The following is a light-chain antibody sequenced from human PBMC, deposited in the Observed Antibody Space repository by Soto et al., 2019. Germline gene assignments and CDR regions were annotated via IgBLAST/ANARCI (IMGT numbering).Light chain of an antibody. CDR1: SSDVGGSKY. CDR3: CSFTTSSTDV. Sequence: QSALTQPASVSGSPGQSITISCIGTSSDVGGSKYVSWYQQHPGKAPKLMIYEVNNRPSGVSSRFSGSKSGNTASLTISGLQAEDETDYYCCSFTTSSTDVFGTGTKLTVL. V-gene: IGLV2-14*01. CDR2: EVN. J-gene: IGLJ1*01.